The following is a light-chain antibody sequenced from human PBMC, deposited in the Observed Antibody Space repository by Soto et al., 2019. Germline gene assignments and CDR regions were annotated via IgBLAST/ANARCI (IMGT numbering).Light chain of an antibody. Sequence: DIQMTQSPSTLSASAGDRVTITCRASQSIRTWLAWYQQKPGKAPKLLIYKASSLESGVPSRFSGSGSGTEFTLTISSLQSDDFATYYCKQYNTYPLTFCGGTKVEIK. CDR3: KQYNTYPLT. V-gene: IGKV1-5*03. J-gene: IGKJ4*01. CDR2: KAS. CDR1: QSIRTW.